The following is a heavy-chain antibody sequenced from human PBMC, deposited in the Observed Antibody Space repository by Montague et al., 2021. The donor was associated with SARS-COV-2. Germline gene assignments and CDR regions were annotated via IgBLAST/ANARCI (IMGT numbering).Heavy chain of an antibody. V-gene: IGHV4-59*13. CDR3: ARTEYNWNDWFDP. J-gene: IGHJ5*02. D-gene: IGHD1-20*01. CDR2: IFHSGIT. Sequence: ETLSLTCLVSGGSILIYSWSWLRQSPGKGLEWIGYIFHSGITDYNPSLKSRVPLSVDMSKNQFSLQLNSVTAADSAVYYCARTEYNWNDWFDPWGQGTLVTVSS. CDR1: GGSILIYS.